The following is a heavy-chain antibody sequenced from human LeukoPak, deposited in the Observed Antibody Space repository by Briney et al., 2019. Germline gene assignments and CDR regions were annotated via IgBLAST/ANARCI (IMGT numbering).Heavy chain of an antibody. V-gene: IGHV3-23*01. CDR1: GFTFSSYA. Sequence: GGSLRLSCAASGFTFSSYAMSWVRQAPGKGLEWVSAISGSGGSTYYADSVKGRFTISRDNSKNTLYLQMNSLRAEDTAVYHCAKDLGLWFGETLFDYWGQGTLVTVSS. D-gene: IGHD3-10*01. J-gene: IGHJ4*02. CDR2: ISGSGGST. CDR3: AKDLGLWFGETLFDY.